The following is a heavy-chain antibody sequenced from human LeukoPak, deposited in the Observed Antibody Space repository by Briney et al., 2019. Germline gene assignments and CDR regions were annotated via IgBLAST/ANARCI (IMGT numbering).Heavy chain of an antibody. V-gene: IGHV3-11*01. CDR3: ATNRDSDYDFWSGYYIDF. Sequence: PGGSLRLFCAVSGLNFSYYYMMGLRQAPGKAVEWVSYISSSGSTIYYADSVKTRFTISSDNAKNSLYLQMNSLRAEDTAVYYCATNRDSDYDFWSGYYIDFWGQGTLVTVSS. J-gene: IGHJ4*02. CDR2: ISSSGSTI. D-gene: IGHD3-3*01. CDR1: GLNFSYYY.